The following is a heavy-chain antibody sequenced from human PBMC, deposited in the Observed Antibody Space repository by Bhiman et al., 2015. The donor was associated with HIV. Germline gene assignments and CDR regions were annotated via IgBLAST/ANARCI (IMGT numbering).Heavy chain of an antibody. D-gene: IGHD1-26*01. J-gene: IGHJ1*01. CDR2: IKQDGSEK. CDR1: GFTFSSYW. Sequence: EMQLVESGGGLVQPGGSLRLSCAASGFTFSSYWMSWVRQAPGKGLEWVANIKQDGSEKYYVDSVKGRFTISRDNAKNSLYLQMSSLRAEDTAVYYCAKSEWGGLNSVIQHWGQGTLVTVSS. V-gene: IGHV3-7*05. CDR3: AKSEWGGLNSVIQH.